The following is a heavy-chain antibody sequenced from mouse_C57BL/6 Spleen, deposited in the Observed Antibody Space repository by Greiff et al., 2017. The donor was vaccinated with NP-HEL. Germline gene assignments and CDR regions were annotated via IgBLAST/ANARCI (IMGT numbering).Heavy chain of an antibody. CDR1: GISITTGNYR. V-gene: IGHV3-5*01. Sequence: VQLKQSGPGLVKPSQTVFLTCTVTGISITTGNYRWSWIRQFPGNKLEWIGYIYYSGTITYNPSLTSRTTITRDTPKNQFFLEINSLTAEDTATYYCARDLSYDYDGAGAMDYWGQGTSVTVSS. CDR2: IYYSGTI. D-gene: IGHD2-4*01. J-gene: IGHJ4*01. CDR3: ARDLSYDYDGAGAMDY.